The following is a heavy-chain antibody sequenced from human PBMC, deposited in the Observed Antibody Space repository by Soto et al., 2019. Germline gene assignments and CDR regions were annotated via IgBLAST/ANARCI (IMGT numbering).Heavy chain of an antibody. CDR2: ISGYNGDA. CDR3: AKNGQPPYYYYGLDV. D-gene: IGHD2-8*01. J-gene: IGHJ6*02. Sequence: QGQLVQSGAEVKMPGASVKVSCKASGHTLTRYGISWVRQAPGQGLQWMGWISGYNGDANYAQRFQGRVSMTIDTYTTTAYMELRTLTSVDTAVYYCAKNGQPPYYYYGLDVWGQGTTVTVSS. V-gene: IGHV1-18*01. CDR1: GHTLTRYG.